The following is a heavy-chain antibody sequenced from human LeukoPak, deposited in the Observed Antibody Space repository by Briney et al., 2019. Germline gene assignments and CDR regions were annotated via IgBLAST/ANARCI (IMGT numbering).Heavy chain of an antibody. D-gene: IGHD3-10*02. CDR3: ARRTTMFPRRYFFDY. V-gene: IGHV3-7*01. CDR2: INEDESET. Sequence: GGSLRLSCAASGFNFSYSWMSWVRQAPGKGLEWVATINEDESETYYADSVMGRFTISRDNAENSLFLQMTSLRGEDTAVYCARRTTMFPRRYFFDYWGQGTLVTVSS. CDR1: GFNFSYSW. J-gene: IGHJ4*02.